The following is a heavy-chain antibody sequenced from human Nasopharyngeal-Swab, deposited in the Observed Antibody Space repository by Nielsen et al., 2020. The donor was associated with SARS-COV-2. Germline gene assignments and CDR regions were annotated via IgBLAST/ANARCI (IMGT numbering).Heavy chain of an antibody. CDR2: IKQDGSEK. CDR1: GLSFSSYW. J-gene: IGHJ4*02. D-gene: IGHD1-26*01. V-gene: IGHV3-7*01. Sequence: GGSLRLSCAASGLSFSSYWMNWVRQAPGKGLEWVANIKQDGSEKYYVDSVEGRFTISRDNAKNSLYLQMNSLRAEDTAVYYCARDWGLSGSAGWGQGTLVTVSS. CDR3: ARDWGLSGSAG.